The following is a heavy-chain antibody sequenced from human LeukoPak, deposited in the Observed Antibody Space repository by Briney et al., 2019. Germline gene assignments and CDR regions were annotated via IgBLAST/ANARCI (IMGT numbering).Heavy chain of an antibody. V-gene: IGHV3-23*01. Sequence: EPGGSLRLSCTTSGFTFSSYALSWVRQAPGKGLEWVSGIRVSGSTYYPDSVTGRFSISRDNSKNTLYLQMNSLTAEDTAVYYCVRGWQQLGSWGRGTLVTVSS. CDR3: VRGWQQLGS. J-gene: IGHJ5*02. D-gene: IGHD1-1*01. CDR1: GFTFSSYA. CDR2: IRVSGST.